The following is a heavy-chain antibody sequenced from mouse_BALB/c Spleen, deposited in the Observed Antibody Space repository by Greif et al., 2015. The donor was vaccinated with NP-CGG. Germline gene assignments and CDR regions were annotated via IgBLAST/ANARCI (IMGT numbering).Heavy chain of an antibody. CDR2: ISSGGSYT. J-gene: IGHJ3*01. Sequence: EVKLMESGGDLVNPGGSLKLSCAASGFTFSSYGMSWVRQTPDKRLEWVATISSGGSYTYYPDSVKGRFTISRDNAKNPLYLEKSSLRAEDPAMYYCARQEGGGFAYWGQGTLVTVSA. CDR3: ARQEGGGFAY. V-gene: IGHV5-6*01. CDR1: GFTFSSYG.